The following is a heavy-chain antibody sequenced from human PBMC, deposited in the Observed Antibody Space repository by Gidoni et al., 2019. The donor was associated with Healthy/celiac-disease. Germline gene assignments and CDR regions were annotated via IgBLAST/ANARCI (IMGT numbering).Heavy chain of an antibody. D-gene: IGHD3-9*01. J-gene: IGHJ4*02. CDR1: GGSISSSSYY. CDR3: ARGDYDILTGYSDY. Sequence: QLQLQESGPGLVKPSETLSLTCTVSGGSISSSSYYWGWIRPPPGKGQEWIGSIYYSGSTYYNPSLKSRVTISVDTSKNQFSLKLSSVTAADTAVYYCARGDYDILTGYSDYWGQGTLVTVSS. V-gene: IGHV4-39*01. CDR2: IYYSGST.